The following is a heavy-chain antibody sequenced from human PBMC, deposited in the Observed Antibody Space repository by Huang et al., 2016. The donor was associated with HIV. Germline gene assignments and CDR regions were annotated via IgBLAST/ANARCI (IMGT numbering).Heavy chain of an antibody. Sequence: QVLLVQSGAEVRKPGSSVKVSCTAFGGTFSSYAISWVRQAPGQGLEWVGGIIPIFGKANYTQKCQGRVTITVDESTNTGYMELTRLTSEDTAVYYCARTAYSYGFRQGYNWFDPWGQGTPVTVSS. CDR2: IIPIFGKA. V-gene: IGHV1-69*13. J-gene: IGHJ5*02. CDR3: ARTAYSYGFRQGYNWFDP. D-gene: IGHD5-18*01. CDR1: GGTFSSYA.